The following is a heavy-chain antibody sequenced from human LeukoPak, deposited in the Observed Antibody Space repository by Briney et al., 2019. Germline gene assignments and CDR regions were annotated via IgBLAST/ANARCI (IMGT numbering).Heavy chain of an antibody. D-gene: IGHD5-18*01. CDR3: ARRIQTRGWFDP. J-gene: IGHJ5*02. V-gene: IGHV4-4*09. CDR1: GGSISSYY. CDR2: IYTSGST. Sequence: PSETLSLTCTVSGGSISSYYWSWIRQPPGKGLEWIGYIYTSGSTNHNPSLKSRVTISVDTSKNQFSLKLSSVTAADTAVYYCARRIQTRGWFDPWGQGTLVTVSS.